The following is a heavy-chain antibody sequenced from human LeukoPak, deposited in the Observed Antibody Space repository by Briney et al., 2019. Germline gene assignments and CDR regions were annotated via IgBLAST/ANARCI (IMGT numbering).Heavy chain of an antibody. CDR2: INPSGGST. J-gene: IGHJ4*02. CDR3: ARDREARRTSNLFYSDY. CDR1: GYTFTNYF. D-gene: IGHD1-26*01. Sequence: ASVKVSCKASGYTFTNYFIHWVRQAPGQGLEWMGVINPSGGSTTYAEKFQVRLTMTSDMSTGTVYMELSSLRSDDTAVYYCARDREARRTSNLFYSDYWGQGTLVTVSS. V-gene: IGHV1-46*01.